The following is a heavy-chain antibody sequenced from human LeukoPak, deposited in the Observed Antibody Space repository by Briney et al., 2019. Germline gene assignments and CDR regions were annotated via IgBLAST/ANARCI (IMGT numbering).Heavy chain of an antibody. D-gene: IGHD3-22*01. Sequence: HGESLKISCKGSGYRFTSYWIGWVRQMPGKGLEWMGIIYPGDSDTRYSPSFQGQVTISADKSISTAYLQWSSLKASDTAMYYCARHEKTYYYDSSGYYLGEYFQHWGQGTLVTVSS. V-gene: IGHV5-51*01. CDR3: ARHEKTYYYDSSGYYLGEYFQH. CDR1: GYRFTSYW. J-gene: IGHJ1*01. CDR2: IYPGDSDT.